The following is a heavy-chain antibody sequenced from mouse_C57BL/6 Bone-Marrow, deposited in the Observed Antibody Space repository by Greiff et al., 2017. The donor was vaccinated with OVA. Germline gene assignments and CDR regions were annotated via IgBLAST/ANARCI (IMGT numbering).Heavy chain of an antibody. CDR1: GFTFSSYA. CDR3: ARRDYGSIPYAMDY. CDR2: LSGGGSYT. J-gene: IGHJ4*01. D-gene: IGHD1-1*01. Sequence: EVHLVESGGGLVKPGGSLKLSCAASGFTFSSYAMSWVRQTPEKRLEWVATLSGGGSYTYYPDNVQGRFTTSRDNAKTNLYLQMSHLKSEDTAMYYCARRDYGSIPYAMDYWGQGTSVTVSS. V-gene: IGHV5-4*03.